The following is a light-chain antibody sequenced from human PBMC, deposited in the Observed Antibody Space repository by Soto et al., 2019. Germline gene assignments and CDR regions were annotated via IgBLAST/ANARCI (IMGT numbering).Light chain of an antibody. CDR3: CSYAGSSTFEV. CDR2: EGS. CDR1: SSDVGSYNL. Sequence: QAALTQPASVSWSPGQSITISCTGTSSDVGSYNLVSWYQQHPGKAPKLMIYEGSKRPSGVSNRFSGSKSGNTASLTISWLQAEDEADYYCCSYAGSSTFEVFGTGTKVTVL. V-gene: IGLV2-23*03. J-gene: IGLJ1*01.